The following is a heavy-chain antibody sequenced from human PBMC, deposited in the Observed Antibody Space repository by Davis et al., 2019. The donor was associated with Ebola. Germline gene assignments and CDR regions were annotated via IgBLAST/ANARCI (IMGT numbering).Heavy chain of an antibody. J-gene: IGHJ4*02. V-gene: IGHV1-69*04. CDR2: IIPILGIA. CDR3: ARGGGYNWGRGYDY. Sequence: AASVKVSCKATGCTFSSYAISWVRQAPGQGLEWMGRIIPILGIANYAQKFQGRVTITADESTSTAYMGLSSLRSEDTAVYYCARGGGYNWGRGYDYWGQGTLVTVSS. CDR1: GCTFSSYA. D-gene: IGHD5-24*01.